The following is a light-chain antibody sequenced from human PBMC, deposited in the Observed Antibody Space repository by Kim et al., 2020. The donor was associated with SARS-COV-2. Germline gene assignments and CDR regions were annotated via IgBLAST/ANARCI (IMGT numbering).Light chain of an antibody. CDR2: DVS. V-gene: IGLV2-11*01. CDR1: SSDVGGYNY. Sequence: PGQSVTISCTGTSSDVGGYNYVSWYQQHPGKAPKLMIYDVSKRPSGVPDRFSGSKSGNTASLTVSGLQAEDEADYYCCSYAGSWEVFGGGTQLTVL. CDR3: CSYAGSWEV. J-gene: IGLJ2*01.